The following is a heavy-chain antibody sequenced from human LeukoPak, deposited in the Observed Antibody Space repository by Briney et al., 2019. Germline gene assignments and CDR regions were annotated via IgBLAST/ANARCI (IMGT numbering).Heavy chain of an antibody. Sequence: ASVKVSCKASGYTFTSYGISWVRQAPGQGLEWMGWISAYNGNTNYAQKLQGRVTITRNTSISTAYMELSSLRSEDTAVYYCATLPAATPRDAFDIWGQGTMVTVSS. CDR2: ISAYNGNT. CDR3: ATLPAATPRDAFDI. D-gene: IGHD1-26*01. V-gene: IGHV1-18*01. J-gene: IGHJ3*02. CDR1: GYTFTSYG.